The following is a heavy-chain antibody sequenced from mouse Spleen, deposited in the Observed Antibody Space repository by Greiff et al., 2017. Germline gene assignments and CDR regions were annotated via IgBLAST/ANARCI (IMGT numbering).Heavy chain of an antibody. V-gene: IGHV1-50*01. CDR1: GYTFTSYW. D-gene: IGHD1-1*01. CDR3: ARSYYYDGSYVYAMDY. Sequence: QVQLQQSGAELVKPGASVKLSCKASGYTFTSYWMQWVKQRPGQGLEWIGEIDPSDSYTNYNQKFKGKATLTVDTSSSTAYMQLSSLTSEDSAVYYCARSYYYDGSYVYAMDYWGQGTSVTVSS. J-gene: IGHJ4*01. CDR2: IDPSDSYT.